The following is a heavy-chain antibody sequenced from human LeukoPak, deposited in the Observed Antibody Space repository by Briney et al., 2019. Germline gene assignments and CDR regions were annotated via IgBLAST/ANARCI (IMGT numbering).Heavy chain of an antibody. CDR1: GGSISSYY. J-gene: IGHJ4*02. D-gene: IGHD3-16*02. CDR3: ARSEGRYDYVWGSYRFVYYFDY. CDR2: IYTSGST. Sequence: SETLSLTCTVSGGSISSYYWSWIRQPAGKGLEWIGRIYTSGSTNYNPSLKSRVTMSVDTSKNQFSLKLSSVTAADTAVYYCARSEGRYDYVWGSYRFVYYFDYWGQGTLVTVSS. V-gene: IGHV4-4*07.